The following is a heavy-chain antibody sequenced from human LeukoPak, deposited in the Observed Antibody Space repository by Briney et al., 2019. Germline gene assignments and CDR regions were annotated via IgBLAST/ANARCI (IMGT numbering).Heavy chain of an antibody. CDR1: GFTFGSYT. J-gene: IGHJ4*02. D-gene: IGHD3-10*01. CDR2: ISSSSTT. CDR3: AAAGDY. Sequence: GSLGLSCAVSGFTFGSYTMNLVRQAPGKGLEWVSHISSSSTTYYADSVKGRFTTSRDNAKNLLYLQMNSLRDEDTAIYYCAAAGDYWGQGTLVTVSS. V-gene: IGHV3-48*02.